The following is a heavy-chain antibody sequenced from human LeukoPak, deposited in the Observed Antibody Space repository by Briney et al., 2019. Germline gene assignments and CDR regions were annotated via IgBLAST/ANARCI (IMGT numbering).Heavy chain of an antibody. CDR3: ATGNYYDSRGYYTFGH. V-gene: IGHV3-74*01. J-gene: IGHJ1*01. Sequence: GGSLRLSCAASGFTFSRYWMHWVRQSPGKGLVWVSRINGDGSTTSYADSVKGGFTISRDNAKNTLYLQMNSLRAEDTAVYYCATGNYYDSRGYYTFGHWGQGTLVTVSS. D-gene: IGHD3-22*01. CDR2: INGDGSTT. CDR1: GFTFSRYW.